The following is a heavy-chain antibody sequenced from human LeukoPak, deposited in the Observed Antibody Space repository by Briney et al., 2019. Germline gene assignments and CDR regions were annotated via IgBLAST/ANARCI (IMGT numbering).Heavy chain of an antibody. Sequence: SETLSLTCTVSGGSISDYYWNWMRQPPGKGLEWIGYIYYSGSTNYNPSLKSRVSISVDTSKNQFSLKLSSVTAADTAVYYCARDGGYFSFDYWGQGTLVTVSS. J-gene: IGHJ4*02. CDR1: GGSISDYY. CDR2: IYYSGST. V-gene: IGHV4-59*12. D-gene: IGHD3-22*01. CDR3: ARDGGYFSFDY.